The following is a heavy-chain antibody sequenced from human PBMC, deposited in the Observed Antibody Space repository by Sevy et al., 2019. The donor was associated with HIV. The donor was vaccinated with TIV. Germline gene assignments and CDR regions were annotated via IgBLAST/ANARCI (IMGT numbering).Heavy chain of an antibody. Sequence: GGSLRLSCVASGLTFTNAWMDWVRQAPGKGLEWVGRIKSKTDGETTAYAAPVKGRFSISRDDSKNTLYLQMNSLKTEDTAVYYCTTKAPIAAVGTDYWGQGTLVTVSS. CDR2: IKSKTDGETT. CDR1: GLTFTNAW. D-gene: IGHD6-13*01. CDR3: TTKAPIAAVGTDY. V-gene: IGHV3-15*07. J-gene: IGHJ4*02.